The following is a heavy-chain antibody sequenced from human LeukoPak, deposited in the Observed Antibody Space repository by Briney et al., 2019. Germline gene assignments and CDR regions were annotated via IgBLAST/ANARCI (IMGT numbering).Heavy chain of an antibody. Sequence: GGSLRLSCAASGFTFSSYSMSWVRQAPGKGLEWVSSTSSSSTYRYYAASVRGRFTISRDNSKNTLYLQMNSLRAEDTAVYYCAKWYKYGSGGGDYYYYYMDVWGKGTTVTISS. CDR1: GFTFSSYS. J-gene: IGHJ6*03. V-gene: IGHV3-21*04. CDR3: AKWYKYGSGGGDYYYYYMDV. CDR2: TSSSSTYR. D-gene: IGHD3-10*01.